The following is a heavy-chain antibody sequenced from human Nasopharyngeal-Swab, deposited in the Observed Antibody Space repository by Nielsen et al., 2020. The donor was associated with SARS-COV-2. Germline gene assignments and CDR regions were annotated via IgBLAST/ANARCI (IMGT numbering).Heavy chain of an antibody. CDR3: ARDAPAHYGAFY. D-gene: IGHD4-17*01. V-gene: IGHV3-30*03. J-gene: IGHJ4*02. CDR2: ISYDGSNK. Sequence: VRQAPGKGLEWVAVISYDGSNKYYADSVKGRFTISRDSSKNTLYLQMDSLRGEDTAVYYCARDAPAHYGAFYWGRGTPVTVSS.